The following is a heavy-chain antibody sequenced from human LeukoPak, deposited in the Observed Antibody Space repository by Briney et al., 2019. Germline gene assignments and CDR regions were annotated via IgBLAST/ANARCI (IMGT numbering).Heavy chain of an antibody. J-gene: IGHJ1*01. CDR2: INPNSGDT. CDR1: GYSFTGNY. Sequence: ASVKVSCKASGYSFTGNYIHWVRQAPGQGLEWLGWINPNSGDTNFAQKFQGRVTMTRDTSISTVYMELNRLRSDDTALSYCARGYYDSSDFEYFQHWGQGTLVTVSS. V-gene: IGHV1-2*02. CDR3: ARGYYDSSDFEYFQH. D-gene: IGHD3-22*01.